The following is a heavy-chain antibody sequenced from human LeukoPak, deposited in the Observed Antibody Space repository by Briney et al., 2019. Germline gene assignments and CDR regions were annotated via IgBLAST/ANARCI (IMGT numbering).Heavy chain of an antibody. V-gene: IGHV3-23*01. CDR3: AKELYPGIAVAGTVAFDI. CDR1: GFTFSSYA. D-gene: IGHD6-19*01. CDR2: ISGRGGST. Sequence: GALRLSCAASGFTFSSYAMSWVRQAPGKGLEWVSAISGRGGSTHYADSVKGRFTISRDNSKNTLYLQMNSLRAEDTAVYYCAKELYPGIAVAGTVAFDIWGPGTMVTVSS. J-gene: IGHJ3*02.